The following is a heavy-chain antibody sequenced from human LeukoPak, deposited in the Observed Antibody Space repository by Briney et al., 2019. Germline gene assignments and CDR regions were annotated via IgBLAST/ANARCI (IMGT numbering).Heavy chain of an antibody. CDR1: GFTFSSYS. J-gene: IGHJ4*02. V-gene: IGHV3-21*01. Sequence: TGGSLRLSCAASGFTFSSYSMNWVRQAPGKGLEWVSSISSSSSYIYYADSVKGRFTISRDNAKNSLYLQMNSLRAEDTAVYYCARDPARGRDYWGQGTLVTVSS. D-gene: IGHD3-10*01. CDR3: ARDPARGRDY. CDR2: ISSSSSYI.